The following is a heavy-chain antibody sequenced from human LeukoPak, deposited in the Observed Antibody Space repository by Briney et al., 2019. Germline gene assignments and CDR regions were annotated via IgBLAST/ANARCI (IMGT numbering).Heavy chain of an antibody. CDR1: GGSISSGGYY. CDR3: ARRTSRRAAFDY. CDR2: INHSGST. V-gene: IGHV4-30-2*01. Sequence: SETLSLTCTVSGGSISSGGYYWSWIRQPPGKGLEWIGYINHSGSTNYNPSLKSRVTISVDTSKNQFSLKLSSVTAADTAVYYCARRTSRRAAFDYWGQGTLVTVSS. J-gene: IGHJ4*02. D-gene: IGHD2-2*01.